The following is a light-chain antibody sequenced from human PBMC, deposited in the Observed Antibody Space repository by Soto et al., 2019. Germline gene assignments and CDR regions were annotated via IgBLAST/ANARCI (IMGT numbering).Light chain of an antibody. J-gene: IGKJ1*01. CDR2: GAS. V-gene: IGKV3-20*01. CDR3: QLYDNTPWT. Sequence: EIVLTQSPGTLSLSPGERATLSCRASQSVSSSFLAWYQQKPGQAPRLLIYGASSRATGIPDRFSGSGSGTDFSLTISRLEPEDFAVYFCQLYDNTPWTFGQGTKGEIK. CDR1: QSVSSSF.